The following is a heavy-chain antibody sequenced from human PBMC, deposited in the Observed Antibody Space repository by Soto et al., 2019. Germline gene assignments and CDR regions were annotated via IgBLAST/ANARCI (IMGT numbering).Heavy chain of an antibody. CDR1: GYSISSSNW. J-gene: IGHJ4*02. V-gene: IGHV4-28*01. CDR3: ARRAIPGPIDY. CDR2: IYYSGTT. D-gene: IGHD2-8*02. Sequence: QVQLQESGPGLVKPSDTLSLTCAVSGYSISSSNWWGWIRQPPGKGLEWIGYIYYSGTTYYNPSLKSRVTMSVDTSKNQCSRKLTSMTAVDTAVYYWARRAIPGPIDYWGQGTLVTVSS.